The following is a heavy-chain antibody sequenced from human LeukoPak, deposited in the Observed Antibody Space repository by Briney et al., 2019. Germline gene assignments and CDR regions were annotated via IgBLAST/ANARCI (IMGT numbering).Heavy chain of an antibody. Sequence: SETLSLTCTVSGGSLSSGDYYWSWIRQPPGKGLEWIGYNYYSGSTYYNPSLKSRVTISVDTSKNQFSLKLSSVTAADTAVYYCARLAADAFDYWGQGTLVTVSS. CDR2: NYYSGST. CDR3: ARLAADAFDY. CDR1: GGSLSSGDYY. D-gene: IGHD6-13*01. J-gene: IGHJ4*02. V-gene: IGHV4-30-4*01.